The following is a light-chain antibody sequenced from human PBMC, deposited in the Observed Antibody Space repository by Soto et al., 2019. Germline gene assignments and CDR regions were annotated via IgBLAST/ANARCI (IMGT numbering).Light chain of an antibody. CDR1: QNIRTY. CDR2: SAS. Sequence: DIQMTQSPSSLSASVGDRVTITCRASQNIRTYLNWYQQKPGRAPKLLIHSASALPSGVPSRFSGSGSGTEFTLTMSGLQPEDFATYYCQQGHSTPYTFGQGTKV. V-gene: IGKV1-39*01. J-gene: IGKJ2*01. CDR3: QQGHSTPYT.